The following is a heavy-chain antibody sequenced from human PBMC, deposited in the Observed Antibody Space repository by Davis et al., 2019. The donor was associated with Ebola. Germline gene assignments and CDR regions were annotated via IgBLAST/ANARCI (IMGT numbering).Heavy chain of an antibody. CDR2: INPNSGGT. J-gene: IGHJ4*02. CDR1: GYTFTGYY. V-gene: IGHV1-2*02. Sequence: ASVKVSCKASGYTFTGYYMHWVRQAPGQGLEWMGWINPNSGGTNYAQKFQGRVTMTRDTSISTAYMELSRLRSDDTAVYYCARIAYYYDILTGGGYFDYWGQGTLVTVSS. D-gene: IGHD3-9*01. CDR3: ARIAYYYDILTGGGYFDY.